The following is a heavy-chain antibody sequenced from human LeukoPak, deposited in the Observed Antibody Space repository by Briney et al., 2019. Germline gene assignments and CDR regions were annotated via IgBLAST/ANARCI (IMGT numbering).Heavy chain of an antibody. CDR2: ISAYNGNT. D-gene: IGHD3-10*01. Sequence: ASVKVSCKASGYTFTSYGISWVRQAPGQGLEWMGWISAYNGNTNYAQKLQGRVTMTTDTSTSTAYMELRSLRSDDTAVYYCARCGRTIHRRSLDYMDVWGKGTTVTISS. CDR3: ARCGRTIHRRSLDYMDV. V-gene: IGHV1-18*01. CDR1: GYTFTSYG. J-gene: IGHJ6*03.